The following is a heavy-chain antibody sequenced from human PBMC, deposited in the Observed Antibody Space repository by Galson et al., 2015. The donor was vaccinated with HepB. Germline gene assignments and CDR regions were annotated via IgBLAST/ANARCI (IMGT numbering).Heavy chain of an antibody. D-gene: IGHD3-3*01. CDR2: ISGSGGTT. J-gene: IGHJ3*01. Sequence: SLRLSCAASGFIFSTYAMSWVRQAPGKGLEWVAAISGSGGTTYYADSMKGRFTISRHNSKNTLYLQINSLRAEATAIYYCAKGGGDFWGGRWAFDVWGQGTMVTVSS. V-gene: IGHV3-23*01. CDR3: AKGGGDFWGGRWAFDV. CDR1: GFIFSTYA.